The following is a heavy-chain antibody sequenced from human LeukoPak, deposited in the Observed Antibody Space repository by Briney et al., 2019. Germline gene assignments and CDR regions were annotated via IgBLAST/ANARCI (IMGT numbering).Heavy chain of an antibody. CDR2: IYPGDSDT. CDR1: GYSFTSYW. D-gene: IGHD2-2*01. V-gene: IGHV5-51*01. Sequence: GESLKISCKGSGYSFTSYWIGWVRQMPGKGLEWMGIIYPGDSDTRYSPSFQGQVTISADKSISTAYLQWSSLKASDTAMYYCARRDIVVVPAADAFDIWGQGTMVTVSS. CDR3: ARRDIVVVPAADAFDI. J-gene: IGHJ3*02.